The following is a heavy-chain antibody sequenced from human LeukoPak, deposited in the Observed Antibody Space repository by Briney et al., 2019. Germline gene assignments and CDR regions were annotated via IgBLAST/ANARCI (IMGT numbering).Heavy chain of an antibody. CDR3: ARVTGYMVEDYFDY. D-gene: IGHD6-13*01. J-gene: IGHJ4*02. CDR1: NYSISSGYY. Sequence: SETLSLTCTVSNYSISSGYYWGWIRQPPGKGLEWIGNIFHSGTTYYNPSLESRVTISVDTSKNQFSLRLSSVTAADTALYYCARVTGYMVEDYFDYWGQGTLVTVSS. CDR2: IFHSGTT. V-gene: IGHV4-38-2*02.